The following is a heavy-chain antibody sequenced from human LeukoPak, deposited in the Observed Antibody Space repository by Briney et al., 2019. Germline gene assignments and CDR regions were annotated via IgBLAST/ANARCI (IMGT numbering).Heavy chain of an antibody. CDR2: ISSSSSTI. CDR3: AKDYDILYGGMDV. Sequence: PGGSLRLSCAASGFTFSSYSMNWVRQAPGKGLEWVSYISSSSSTIYYADSVKGRFTISRDNAKNSLYLQMNSLRAEDTAVYYCAKDYDILYGGMDVWGQGTTVTVSS. J-gene: IGHJ6*02. D-gene: IGHD3-9*01. CDR1: GFTFSSYS. V-gene: IGHV3-48*01.